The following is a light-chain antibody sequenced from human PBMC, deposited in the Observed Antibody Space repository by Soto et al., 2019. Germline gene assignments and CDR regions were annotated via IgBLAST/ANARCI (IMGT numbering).Light chain of an antibody. Sequence: QSVLTQPPSVSGAPGQRVTISCTGSSSDIGAGYDVHWYQQLPGTAPKRLIYGNINRPSGVPDRFSGSKSGTSASLAITGLQAEDEADYYCQSYDSSLYVFGSGTKLTVL. CDR3: QSYDSSLYV. J-gene: IGLJ1*01. V-gene: IGLV1-40*01. CDR1: SSDIGAGYD. CDR2: GNI.